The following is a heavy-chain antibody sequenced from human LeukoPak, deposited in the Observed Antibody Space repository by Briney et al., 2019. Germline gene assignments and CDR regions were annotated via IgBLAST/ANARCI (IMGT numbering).Heavy chain of an antibody. V-gene: IGHV1-8*03. CDR3: ARGPRRLYYDFWSGYSAYYFDY. Sequence: ASVKVSRKASGYTFTSYDINWVRQATGQGLEWMGWMNPNSGNTGYAQKFQGRVTITRNTSIRTASMELSSLRSEDKALYYCARGPRRLYYDFWSGYSAYYFDYWGQGTLVAVSS. D-gene: IGHD3-3*01. CDR1: GYTFTSYD. J-gene: IGHJ4*02. CDR2: MNPNSGNT.